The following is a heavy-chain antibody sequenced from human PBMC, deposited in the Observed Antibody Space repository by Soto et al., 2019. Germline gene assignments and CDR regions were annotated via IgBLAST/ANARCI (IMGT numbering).Heavy chain of an antibody. V-gene: IGHV3-30-3*01. J-gene: IGHJ6*02. Sequence: GESLKISCAASGFTFNIYALHWVRQAPGRGLEWVAVISFDGTKKYYSDSVKGRFTISRDNLKNTLYLQMNNLRVEDAALYFCAREDDYGYRYINYGLDVWGRGTTVTVSS. CDR2: ISFDGTKK. CDR1: GFTFNIYA. CDR3: AREDDYGYRYINYGLDV. D-gene: IGHD4-17*01.